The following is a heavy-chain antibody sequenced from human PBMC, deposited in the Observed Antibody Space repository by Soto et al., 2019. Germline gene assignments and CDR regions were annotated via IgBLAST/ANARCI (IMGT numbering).Heavy chain of an antibody. CDR2: IYYSGST. D-gene: IGHD3-22*01. V-gene: IGHV4-30-4*01. J-gene: IGHJ4*02. CDR1: GASISSGDYY. CDR3: ARASYDSSTYYLDY. Sequence: QVQLQESGPGLVKPSQTLSLTCTVSGASISSGDYYWTWIRQPPGKGLEWIGSIYYSGSTYYNPSLKSRVTISVDTSNNQFSLKLSSVPAADTAVYYCARASYDSSTYYLDYGGQGTRVTVSS.